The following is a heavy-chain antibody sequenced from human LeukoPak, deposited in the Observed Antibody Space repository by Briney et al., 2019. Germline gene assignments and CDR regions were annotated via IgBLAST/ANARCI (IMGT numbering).Heavy chain of an antibody. D-gene: IGHD6-13*01. CDR3: ARDRAATHSDY. CDR2: ISPDSGVT. Sequence: GASVKVSFKASGYTFTNYNMHWVRQAPGQGLEWMGRISPDSGVTNYAQKFQGRVTVTRDTSITTAYMELSRLTSDDTAVYYCARDRAATHSDYWGQGTLVTVSS. J-gene: IGHJ4*02. V-gene: IGHV1-2*06. CDR1: GYTFTNYN.